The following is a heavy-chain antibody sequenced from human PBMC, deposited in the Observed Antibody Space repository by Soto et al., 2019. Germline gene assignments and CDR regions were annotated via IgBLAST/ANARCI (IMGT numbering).Heavy chain of an antibody. Sequence: QVQLQQWGAGLLKPSETLSLTCAVYGGSFSGYYWSWIRQPPGKGLAWIGEINHSGSTNYNPSLKSRVTISVDTSKNQFSLKLSSVTAADTAVYYCAREARTDSQVPAIRFPYYYMDVWGKGTTVTVSS. D-gene: IGHD1-1*01. J-gene: IGHJ6*03. CDR3: AREARTDSQVPAIRFPYYYMDV. V-gene: IGHV4-34*01. CDR1: GGSFSGYY. CDR2: INHSGST.